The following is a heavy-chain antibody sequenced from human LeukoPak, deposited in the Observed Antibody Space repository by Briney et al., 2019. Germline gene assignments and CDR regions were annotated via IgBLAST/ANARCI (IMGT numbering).Heavy chain of an antibody. V-gene: IGHV3-30*18. D-gene: IGHD1-26*01. Sequence: GGSLRLSCAASGFTVSSNYMSWVRQAPGKGLEWVAVISYDGSNKYYADSVKGRFTISRDNSKNTLYPQMNSLRAEDTAVYYCAKDRWELRDDYYFDYWGQGTLVTVSS. CDR1: GFTVSSNY. CDR2: ISYDGSNK. CDR3: AKDRWELRDDYYFDY. J-gene: IGHJ4*02.